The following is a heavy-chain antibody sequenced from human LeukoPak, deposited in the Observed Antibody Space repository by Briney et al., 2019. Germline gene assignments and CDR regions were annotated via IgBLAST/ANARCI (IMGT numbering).Heavy chain of an antibody. CDR2: IYYSVTT. Sequence: PSETLSLTCTVSGGSIGSSTFSWGWIRQPPGKGLEWIGSIYYSVTTYYSPSLKSRVTISVDASKNQFSLNLSSVTAADTAVYYCARDGKRALMISPRGARPYYFDYWGQGTLVSVSS. CDR3: ARDGKRALMISPRGARPYYFDY. CDR1: GGSIGSSTFS. J-gene: IGHJ4*02. V-gene: IGHV4-39*07. D-gene: IGHD3-10*01.